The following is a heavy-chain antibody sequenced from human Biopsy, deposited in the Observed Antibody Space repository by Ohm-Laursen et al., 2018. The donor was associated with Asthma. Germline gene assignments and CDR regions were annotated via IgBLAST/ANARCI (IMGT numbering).Heavy chain of an antibody. Sequence: SVTPSCPPSGDSFSNYAISWARQAAGQGIEWMGGLIPVLGTPDHAQMFEDRVTITADESTSTAYMELSSLSSEDTAVYYCARGYSGSDRIVYYYSGLEVWGQGTTVTVSS. D-gene: IGHD5-12*01. CDR1: GDSFSNYA. CDR3: ARGYSGSDRIVYYYSGLEV. V-gene: IGHV1-69*13. CDR2: LIPVLGTP. J-gene: IGHJ6*02.